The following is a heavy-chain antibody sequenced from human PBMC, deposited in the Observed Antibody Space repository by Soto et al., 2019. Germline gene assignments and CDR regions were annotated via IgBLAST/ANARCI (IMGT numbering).Heavy chain of an antibody. V-gene: IGHV2-5*02. CDR3: AHRSVCISTSCQYFDY. CDR2: IYWDDDK. D-gene: IGHD2-2*01. J-gene: IGHJ4*02. Sequence: SGPSLVNPTQTLTLTCTFSWFSFSTSGVGVGWIRQPPGKALEWLALIYWDDDKRYSPSLKSRLTITKDTSKNQVVLTMTNMDPVDTATYYCAHRSVCISTSCQYFDYWGQGTLVTVS. CDR1: WFSFSTSGVG.